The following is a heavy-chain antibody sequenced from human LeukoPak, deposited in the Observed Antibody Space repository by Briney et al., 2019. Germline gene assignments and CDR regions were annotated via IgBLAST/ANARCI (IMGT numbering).Heavy chain of an antibody. J-gene: IGHJ6*02. CDR3: AKDQGSSTGLDHYGMDV. CDR2: ISGSGGST. V-gene: IGHV3-23*01. D-gene: IGHD2-2*01. Sequence: GGSLRLSCAASGFTFSSYAMSWVRQAPGKGLEWVSAISGSGGSTYYADSVKGRFTISRDNSKNTLYLQMNSLRAEDTAVYYCAKDQGSSTGLDHYGMDVWGQGTTVTVSS. CDR1: GFTFSSYA.